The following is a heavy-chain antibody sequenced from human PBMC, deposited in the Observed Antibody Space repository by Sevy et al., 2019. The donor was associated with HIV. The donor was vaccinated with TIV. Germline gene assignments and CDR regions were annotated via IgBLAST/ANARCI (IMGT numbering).Heavy chain of an antibody. CDR2: IGGSDDRT. V-gene: IGHV3-23*01. D-gene: IGHD4-17*01. Sequence: GGSLRLSCAASGFSFSSYTMAWVRQAPGKGLEWVSSIGGSDDRTFYAGPVKGRFTISRDNSKNALHLQMNSLRAEDTAVYYCAKDYGDFKNWFDSWGQGTPVTVSS. J-gene: IGHJ5*01. CDR1: GFSFSSYT. CDR3: AKDYGDFKNWFDS.